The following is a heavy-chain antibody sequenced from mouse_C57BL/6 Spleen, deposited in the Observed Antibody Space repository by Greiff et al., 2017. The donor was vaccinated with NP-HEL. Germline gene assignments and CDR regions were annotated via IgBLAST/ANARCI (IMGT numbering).Heavy chain of an antibody. CDR3: ARYDYDGGAFAY. D-gene: IGHD2-4*01. V-gene: IGHV1-82*01. J-gene: IGHJ3*01. CDR1: GYAFSSSW. Sequence: VQLQQSGPELVKPGASVKISCKASGYAFSSSWMNWVKQRPGKGLEWIGRIYPGDGDTNYNGKFKGKATLTADKSSSTAYMQLSSLTSEDSAVYCCARYDYDGGAFAYWGQGTLVTVSA. CDR2: IYPGDGDT.